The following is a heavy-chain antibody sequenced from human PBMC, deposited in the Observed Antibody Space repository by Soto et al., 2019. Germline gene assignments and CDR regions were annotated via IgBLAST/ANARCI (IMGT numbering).Heavy chain of an antibody. J-gene: IGHJ4*02. D-gene: IGHD2-2*01. CDR1: GFTFSSYA. CDR2: ISGSGGST. V-gene: IGHV3-23*01. Sequence: GGSLRLSCAASGFTFSSYAMSWVRQAPGKGLEWVSAISGSGGSTYYADSVKGRFTISRDNSKNTLYLQMNSLRAEDTAVYYCAKVGLGLADIVVVPAAPRKPHGTSNYFDYWGQGTLVTVSS. CDR3: AKVGLGLADIVVVPAAPRKPHGTSNYFDY.